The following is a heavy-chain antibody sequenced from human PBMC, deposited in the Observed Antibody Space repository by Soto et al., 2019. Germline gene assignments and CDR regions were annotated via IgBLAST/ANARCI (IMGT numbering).Heavy chain of an antibody. J-gene: IGHJ5*02. CDR1: GFTFSSYG. V-gene: IGHV3-30*18. CDR3: AKVPIFGVVLWFDP. D-gene: IGHD3-3*01. CDR2: ISYDGSNK. Sequence: GGSLRLSCAASGFTFSSYGMHWVRQAPGKGLEWVAVISYDGSNKYYADSVKGRFTISRENSKNTLYLQMNSLRAEDTAVYYCAKVPIFGVVLWFDPWGQGNLVTVS.